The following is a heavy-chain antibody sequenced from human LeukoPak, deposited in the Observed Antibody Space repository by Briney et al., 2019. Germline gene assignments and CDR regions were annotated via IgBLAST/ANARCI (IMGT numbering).Heavy chain of an antibody. CDR1: GFAFNTYG. V-gene: IGHV3-23*01. CDR3: AKDRTWGLDY. Sequence: GGSLRLSCAASGFAFNTYGMSWVRQAPGKGLGWVSAISGSGGNTYYADSVKGRFTISRDNSKNTLYLQMNSLRAEDTALYYCAKDRTWGLDYWGQGTLVTVSS. CDR2: ISGSGGNT. D-gene: IGHD7-27*01. J-gene: IGHJ4*02.